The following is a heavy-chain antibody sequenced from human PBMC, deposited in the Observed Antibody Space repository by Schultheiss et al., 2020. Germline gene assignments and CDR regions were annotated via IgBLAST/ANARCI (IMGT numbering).Heavy chain of an antibody. CDR1: GGSISSGGYS. V-gene: IGHV4-61*08. CDR3: ARGGSYYDYWYFDL. J-gene: IGHJ2*01. CDR2: IYYSGST. Sequence: SETLSLTCAVSGGSISSGGYSWSWIRQPPGKGLEWIGYIYYSGSTNYNPSLKSRVTISVDTSKNQFSLKLSSVTAADTAVYYCARGGSYYDYWYFDLWGRGTLVTVSS. D-gene: IGHD1-26*01.